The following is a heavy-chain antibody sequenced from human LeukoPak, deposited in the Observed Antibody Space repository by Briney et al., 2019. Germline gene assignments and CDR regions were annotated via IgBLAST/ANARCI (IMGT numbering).Heavy chain of an antibody. CDR1: GYTFTGYY. V-gene: IGHV1-2*02. CDR2: IHPNSGGT. Sequence: ASVKVSCKASGYTFTGYYMHWVRQAPGQGLEWMGWIHPNSGGTNYAQKFQGRVTRTRDTSISTAYMELSRLRSDDTAVYYCARDRTRTGYSSGWYHDYWGQGTLVTVSS. J-gene: IGHJ4*02. D-gene: IGHD6-19*01. CDR3: ARDRTRTGYSSGWYHDY.